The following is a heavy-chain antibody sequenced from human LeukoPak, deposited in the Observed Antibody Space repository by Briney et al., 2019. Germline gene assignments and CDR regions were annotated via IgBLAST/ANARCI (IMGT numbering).Heavy chain of an antibody. CDR3: AREPCSSTSCLYYFDY. CDR2: ISYDGSNK. D-gene: IGHD2-2*01. CDR1: GFTFSTYT. J-gene: IGHJ4*02. Sequence: GGSLRLSCAASGFTFSTYTMNWVRQAPGKGLEWVAVISYDGSNKYYADSVKGRFTISRDNSKNTLYLQMNSLRAEDTAVYYCAREPCSSTSCLYYFDYWGQGTLVTVSS. V-gene: IGHV3-30-3*01.